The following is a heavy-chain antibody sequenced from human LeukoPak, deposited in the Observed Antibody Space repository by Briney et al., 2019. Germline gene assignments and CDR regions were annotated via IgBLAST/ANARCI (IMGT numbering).Heavy chain of an antibody. CDR1: GFTFSSYE. CDR3: ARDGGTRLKYSYGYGDY. Sequence: GGSLRLSCAASGFTFSSYEMNWVRQAPGRGLEWVSYISSSGDIIYYADSVKGRFTISRDNAKNSLYLQMNSLRAEDTAVYYCARDGGTRLKYSYGYGDYWGQGTLVTVSS. D-gene: IGHD5-18*01. V-gene: IGHV3-48*03. J-gene: IGHJ4*02. CDR2: ISSSGDII.